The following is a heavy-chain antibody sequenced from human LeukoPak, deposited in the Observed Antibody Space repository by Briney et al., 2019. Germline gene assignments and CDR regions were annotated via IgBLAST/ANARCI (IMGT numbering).Heavy chain of an antibody. CDR2: IYDSGTF. CDR1: GDSISSGDYF. Sequence: PSQTLSLTCPVSGDSISSGDYFWAWIRQPPGKGLEWIGYIYDSGTFYYNPSLKSRVTISVDTCKNQFSLKLSSVTAADTAVYYCARYAISPWLWFDPWGQGTLVTVSS. V-gene: IGHV4-30-4*01. CDR3: ARYAISPWLWFDP. J-gene: IGHJ5*02. D-gene: IGHD2-8*01.